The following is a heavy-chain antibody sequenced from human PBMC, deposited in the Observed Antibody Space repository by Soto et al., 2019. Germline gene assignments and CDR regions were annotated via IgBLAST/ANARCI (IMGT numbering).Heavy chain of an antibody. CDR1: GGSISDFY. CDR3: ARVKRGYDYGSIIDF. V-gene: IGHV4-59*01. CDR2: IFYSRIT. J-gene: IGHJ4*02. D-gene: IGHD5-18*01. Sequence: PSETLSLTCTVSGGSISDFYWSWIRQPPGRGLEWIGYIFYSRITNYNSSLKSRVTISVDTSKNQFSLKLRSVTAADTAAYFCARVKRGYDYGSIIDFWGQAILVTVS.